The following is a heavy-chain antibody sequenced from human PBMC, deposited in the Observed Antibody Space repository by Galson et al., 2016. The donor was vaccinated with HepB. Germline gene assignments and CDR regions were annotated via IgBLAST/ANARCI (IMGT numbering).Heavy chain of an antibody. CDR1: GFTFNTYP. D-gene: IGHD1-26*01. CDR3: TRDSRMGAFDS. Sequence: SLRLSCAASGFTFNTYPMNWVRQAPGKGLEWISYIGVNTHVKYYADSVKGRFTISRDNAKNSLYLEMNSLITEDTAVYYCTRDSRMGAFDSWGQGTLVTVSS. V-gene: IGHV3-48*01. J-gene: IGHJ4*02. CDR2: IGVNTHVK.